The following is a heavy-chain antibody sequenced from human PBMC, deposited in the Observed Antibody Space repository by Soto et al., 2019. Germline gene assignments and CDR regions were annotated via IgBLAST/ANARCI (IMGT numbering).Heavy chain of an antibody. D-gene: IGHD2-2*01. CDR3: TRSAYMDV. CDR2: ISSSSSTI. V-gene: IGHV3-48*01. J-gene: IGHJ6*03. CDR1: GFTFSSYS. Sequence: EVQLVESGGGLVQPGGSLRLSCAASGFTFSSYSRNWVRQAPGKGLEWVSYISSSSSTIYYADSVKGRFTISRDNAKSSLYLQMNSLRAEDTAVYYATRSAYMDVWGKGTTVTVSS.